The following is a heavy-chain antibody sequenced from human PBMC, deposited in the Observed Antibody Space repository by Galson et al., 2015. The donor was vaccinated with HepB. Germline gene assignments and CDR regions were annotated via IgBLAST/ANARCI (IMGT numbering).Heavy chain of an antibody. CDR2: ISYDGSNK. CDR3: AKLKLGPFDY. J-gene: IGHJ4*02. Sequence: SLRLSCAASGFTFSSYGMHWVRQAPGKGLEWVAVISYDGSNKYYADSVKGRFTISRDNSKNTLYLQMNSLRAEDTAVYYCAKLKLGPFDYWGQGTLVTVSS. D-gene: IGHD6-13*01. CDR1: GFTFSSYG. V-gene: IGHV3-30*18.